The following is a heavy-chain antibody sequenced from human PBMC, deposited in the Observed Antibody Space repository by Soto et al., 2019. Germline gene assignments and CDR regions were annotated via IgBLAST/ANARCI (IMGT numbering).Heavy chain of an antibody. CDR1: GFTFDDYA. CDR3: AKDMGSFGVVMTDAFDI. D-gene: IGHD3-3*01. CDR2: ISWNSGSI. Sequence: EVQLVESGGGLVQPGRSLRLSCAASGFTFDDYAMHWVRQAPGKGLEWVSGISWNSGSIGYADSVKGRFTISRDNAKNALYLQMNSLRAEDTALYYCAKDMGSFGVVMTDAFDIWGQGTMVTVSS. V-gene: IGHV3-9*01. J-gene: IGHJ3*02.